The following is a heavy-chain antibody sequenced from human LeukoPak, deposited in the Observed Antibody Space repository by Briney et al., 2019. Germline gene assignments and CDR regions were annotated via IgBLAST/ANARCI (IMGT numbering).Heavy chain of an antibody. CDR2: ISYDGSNK. CDR3: ARVNAKTNRARVPYFDY. V-gene: IGHV3-30-3*01. D-gene: IGHD1-14*01. J-gene: IGHJ4*02. CDR1: GFSFSSYA. Sequence: GGSVRLSCVASGFSFSSYAMHWVLQAPGKGLEWVAVISYDGSNKYYADSVKGRFTISRDNSKNTLYLQMNSLRAEDTAVYYCARVNAKTNRARVPYFDYWGQGTLVTVSS.